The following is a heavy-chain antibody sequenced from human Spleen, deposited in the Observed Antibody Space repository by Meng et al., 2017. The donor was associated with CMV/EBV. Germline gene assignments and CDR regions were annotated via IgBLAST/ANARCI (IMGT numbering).Heavy chain of an antibody. CDR2: VYSGGIRT. V-gene: IGHV3-23*03. D-gene: IGHD1-26*01. Sequence: GESLKISCAASGFTFSNYAMSWVRQAPGKGLEWVSVVYSGGIRTYYADSVEGRFTISRENPKNTVYLQMNSLRADDTAVYYCAKDRAGGRSYGMDVWGQGTTVTVSS. CDR1: GFTFSNYA. J-gene: IGHJ6*02. CDR3: AKDRAGGRSYGMDV.